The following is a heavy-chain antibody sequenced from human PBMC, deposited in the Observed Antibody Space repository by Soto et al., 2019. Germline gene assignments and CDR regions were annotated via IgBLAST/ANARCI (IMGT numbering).Heavy chain of an antibody. J-gene: IGHJ5*02. CDR1: CASPRGYC. Sequence: SGTLSLTPHIACASPRGYCLGWVPPPPGKGLEWIGRIYATGSTDYNPSLKSRITMSVDMSKKQFSLTLRSVTAADTAIYYCVRDGTKNLRDRFDPWGRGILVTVSS. CDR2: IYATGST. CDR3: VRDGTKNLRDRFDP. V-gene: IGHV4-4*07. D-gene: IGHD1-1*01.